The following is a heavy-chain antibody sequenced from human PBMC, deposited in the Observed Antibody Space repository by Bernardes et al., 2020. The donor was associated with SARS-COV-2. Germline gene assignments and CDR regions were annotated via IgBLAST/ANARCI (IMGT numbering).Heavy chain of an antibody. V-gene: IGHV1-2*02. J-gene: IGHJ6*02. Sequence: ASVKVSCKTSGYTFTDFYIHWLRRAPGQRLEWMGWIDPKSGVTNYEQNFQGRVPMTRDASSSTVYMELNWLRVDDTAMYYCASRHSSFAFYGLDVWGQGTTVIVSS. D-gene: IGHD6-19*01. CDR2: IDPKSGVT. CDR3: ASRHSSFAFYGLDV. CDR1: GYTFTDFY.